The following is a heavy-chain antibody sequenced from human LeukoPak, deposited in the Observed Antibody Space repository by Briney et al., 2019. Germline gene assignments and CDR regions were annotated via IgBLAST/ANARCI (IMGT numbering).Heavy chain of an antibody. Sequence: QAGRSLRLSCAASGFTFSSSAMHWVRQAPGKGLEWVAVISFDGSNRYYADSVKGRFTISRDNSKNTLYLQMNSLRAEDTAVYYCARDPEYQLLYYFDYWGQGTLVTVSS. CDR3: ARDPEYQLLYYFDY. V-gene: IGHV3-30-3*01. CDR1: GFTFSSSA. D-gene: IGHD2-2*01. CDR2: ISFDGSNR. J-gene: IGHJ4*02.